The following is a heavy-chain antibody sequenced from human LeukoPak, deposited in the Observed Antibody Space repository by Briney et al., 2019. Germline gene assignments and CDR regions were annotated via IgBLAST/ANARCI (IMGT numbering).Heavy chain of an antibody. Sequence: SETLSLTCTVSGGSISNYYWSWIRQPPGKGLEWIGYIYYSGSTNYNPSLKSRVTISVDTSKNHFSLKLSPVTAADTAVFYCVRYVVYGSGIYYFDYWGQGTLVTVSS. CDR2: IYYSGST. CDR3: VRYVVYGSGIYYFDY. J-gene: IGHJ4*02. V-gene: IGHV4-59*08. CDR1: GGSISNYY. D-gene: IGHD3-10*01.